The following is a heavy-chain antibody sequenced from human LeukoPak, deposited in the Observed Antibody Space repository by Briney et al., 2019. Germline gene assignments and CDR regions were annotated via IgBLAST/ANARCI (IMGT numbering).Heavy chain of an antibody. Sequence: PSETLSLTCAVYGGSFSGYYWSWIRQPPGKGLEWIGRFYASGSTNYNPSLQSRVTISVDTSKNQFSLKLTSVTAADTAVYYCALGNCPTTSCYPGVAFDIWGQGTMVTVSS. V-gene: IGHV4-59*10. J-gene: IGHJ3*02. D-gene: IGHD2-2*01. CDR1: GGSFSGYY. CDR2: FYASGST. CDR3: ALGNCPTTSCYPGVAFDI.